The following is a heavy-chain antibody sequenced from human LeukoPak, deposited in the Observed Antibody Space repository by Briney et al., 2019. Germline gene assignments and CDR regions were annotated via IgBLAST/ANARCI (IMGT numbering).Heavy chain of an antibody. CDR1: GLIVSSNY. CDR2: LYSGGSI. J-gene: IGHJ4*02. Sequence: GGSLRLSCAASGLIVSSNYMSWVRQAPGKGLEWVSALYSGGSIYYADSVKGRFTIYRDNSKYMLYLQMNSLRAEDTAVYYCARDPSRRLYYFDHWGKGTLVTVSS. CDR3: ARDPSRRLYYFDH. V-gene: IGHV3-53*01.